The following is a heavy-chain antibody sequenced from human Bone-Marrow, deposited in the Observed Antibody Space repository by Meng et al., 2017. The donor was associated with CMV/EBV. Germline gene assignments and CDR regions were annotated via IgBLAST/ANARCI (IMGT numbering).Heavy chain of an antibody. V-gene: IGHV4-39*01. CDR2: IYYSGST. J-gene: IGHJ5*02. Sequence: SETLSLTCTVSGGSISSSSYYWGWIRQPPGKGLEWIGSIYYSGSTYYNPSLKSRVTISVDTSKNQFSLKLSSVTAADTAVYYCARGAWENCGGDCYSNWFDPWGQGTLVTVSS. D-gene: IGHD2-21*01. CDR3: ARGAWENCGGDCYSNWFDP. CDR1: GGSISSSSYY.